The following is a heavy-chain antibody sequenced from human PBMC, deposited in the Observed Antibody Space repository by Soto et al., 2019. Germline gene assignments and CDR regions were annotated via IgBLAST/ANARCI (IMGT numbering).Heavy chain of an antibody. CDR2: ISCAGTST. J-gene: IGHJ4*02. CDR1: GFTLSSYA. Sequence: QVQLVESGGGVVQPGRSLRLSCAASGFTLSSYAMHWVRQAPGKGLEWVAVISCAGTSTYYADSVRGRFTISRDNSKDTVYLQLNRLRTEDTSVYHCARDPWHDGKEYYTFDSLGKGTLVTVAS. D-gene: IGHD3-3*01. V-gene: IGHV3-30-3*01. CDR3: ARDPWHDGKEYYTFDS.